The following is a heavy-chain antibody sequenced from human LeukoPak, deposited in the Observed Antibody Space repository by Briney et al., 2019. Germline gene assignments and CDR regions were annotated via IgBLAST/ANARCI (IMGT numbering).Heavy chain of an antibody. J-gene: IGHJ1*01. Sequence: GGSLRLSCAASGFTVSNNYMSWVRQAPGKGLVWVSRIKSDGSTNYADSVKGRFTISRDNAKNTVSLQMNSLRAEDTGVYYCARAPSEIGGYYPEYFRHWGQGTLVTVSS. CDR1: GFTVSNNY. CDR3: ARAPSEIGGYYPEYFRH. V-gene: IGHV3-74*01. D-gene: IGHD3-22*01. CDR2: IKSDGST.